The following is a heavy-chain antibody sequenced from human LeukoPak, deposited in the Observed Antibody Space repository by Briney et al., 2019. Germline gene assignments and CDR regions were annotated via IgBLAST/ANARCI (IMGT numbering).Heavy chain of an antibody. CDR3: ARLGHNLGPWYGGGGNYDY. CDR2: IKQDGSEL. Sequence: GGSLRLSCAASGFTFSNYWMSWVRQAPGKGLEGVANIKQDGSELFSVDSAKGRLTIFRDNGKGSLYLQMDGLRADDTAVYYCARLGHNLGPWYGGGGNYDYWGQGALVTVSS. J-gene: IGHJ4*02. V-gene: IGHV3-7*01. CDR1: GFTFSNYW. D-gene: IGHD4-23*01.